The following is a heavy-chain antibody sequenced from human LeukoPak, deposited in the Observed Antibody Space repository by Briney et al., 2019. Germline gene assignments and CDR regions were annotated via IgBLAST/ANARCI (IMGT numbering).Heavy chain of an antibody. CDR3: ARGSNGFQFDP. CDR2: ITSNSSFI. D-gene: IGHD1-26*01. Sequence: GGSLSLSCEASGFSSSSYNMNWVRQTPGRGLEWVSSITSNSSFIYYTDSVKGRFTISRDNAKNSLYLQMNGLSAEDTAVYYCARGSNGFQFDPWGQGTLVTVSS. CDR1: GFSSSSYN. J-gene: IGHJ5*02. V-gene: IGHV3-21*01.